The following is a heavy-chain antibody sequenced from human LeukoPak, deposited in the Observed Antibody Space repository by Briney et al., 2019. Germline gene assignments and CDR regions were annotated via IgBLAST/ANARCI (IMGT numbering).Heavy chain of an antibody. CDR1: GFTVSSNY. D-gene: IGHD3-10*01. CDR2: IYRGGST. J-gene: IGHJ4*02. V-gene: IGHV3-53*01. Sequence: SGGSLRLSCAASGFTVSSNYMSWVRQGPGKGLEWVPVIYRGGSTYYADSVKGRFAISRDNSKNTLYLQMNSLRAEDTAVYYCARERGVGGSGTLDYWGQGTLVAVSS. CDR3: ARERGVGGSGTLDY.